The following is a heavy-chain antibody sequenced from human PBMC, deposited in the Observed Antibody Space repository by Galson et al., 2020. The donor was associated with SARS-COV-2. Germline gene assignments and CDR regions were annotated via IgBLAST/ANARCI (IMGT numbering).Heavy chain of an antibody. V-gene: IGHV4-31*03. CDR3: ARNKQLLCDF. CDR2: INYSGIT. J-gene: IGHJ4*02. Sequence: SETLSLTCTVSGGSISSGGYYWSWIRQHPGKGLEWIGYINYSGITYYNPSLKSRITLSVDTSKNQFSLKLSSVTAADTAIYFCARNKQLLCDFWGQGTLVSVTS. CDR1: GGSISSGGYY. D-gene: IGHD5-18*01.